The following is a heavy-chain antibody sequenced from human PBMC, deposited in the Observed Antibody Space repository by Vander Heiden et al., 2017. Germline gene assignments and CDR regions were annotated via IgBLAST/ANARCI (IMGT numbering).Heavy chain of an antibody. CDR3: AKETVGYSGSYYGDDAFDI. V-gene: IGHV3-23*01. J-gene: IGHJ3*02. CDR1: GFTFSGYA. CDR2: ISGSGGST. D-gene: IGHD1-26*01. Sequence: EVQLLESGGGLVQPGGSLRLSCAASGFTFSGYAMSWVRQAPGKGLEWVSAISGSGGSTYYADSVKGRFTISRDNSKNTLYLQMNSLRAEDTAVYYCAKETVGYSGSYYGDDAFDIWGQGTMVTVSS.